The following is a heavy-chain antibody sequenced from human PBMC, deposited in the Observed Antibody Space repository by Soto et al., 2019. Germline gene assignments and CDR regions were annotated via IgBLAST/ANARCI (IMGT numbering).Heavy chain of an antibody. Sequence: QVQLQESGPGLVKPSETLSLMCTVSGASISNYYWSWIRQSPGKGLEWIGYIHYSGITNYNPSFESRVTISVDTSKNQFSLRLSSVTAADTAFYYCARERAEGYGSGWNLFDPWGQGTLVTVSS. CDR1: GASISNYY. CDR3: ARERAEGYGSGWNLFDP. D-gene: IGHD6-19*01. V-gene: IGHV4-59*01. CDR2: IHYSGIT. J-gene: IGHJ5*02.